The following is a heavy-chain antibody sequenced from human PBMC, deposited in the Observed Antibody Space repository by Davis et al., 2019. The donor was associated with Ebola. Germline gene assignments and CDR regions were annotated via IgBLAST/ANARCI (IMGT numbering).Heavy chain of an antibody. CDR2: INPNDGRT. CDR3: ASQPDAFYYYGMDV. J-gene: IGHJ6*04. CDR1: GYTFTNYY. Sequence: AASVKVSCKASGYTFTNYYMHWVRQAPGQGLEWMGMINPNDGRTIYAQKFQGRVTVTSDTSTSTVYMELSDLTSDDTAVYYCASQPDAFYYYGMDVWDKGTTVTVSS. V-gene: IGHV1-46*01.